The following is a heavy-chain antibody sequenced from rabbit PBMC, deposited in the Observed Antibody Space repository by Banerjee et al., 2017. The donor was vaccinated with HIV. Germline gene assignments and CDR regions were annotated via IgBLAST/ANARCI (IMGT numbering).Heavy chain of an antibody. V-gene: IGHV1S45*01. Sequence: QEQLEESGGDLVKPEGSLTLTCTASGFSFSSSYWICWVRQAPGKGLEWIATIYAGSSGSTYYANWANGRFTISKTSSTTVTLQMTSLTAADTATYFCARGGSSYYGFNLWGPGTLVTVS. D-gene: IGHD5-1*01. CDR3: ARGGSSYYGFNL. CDR2: IYAGSSGST. J-gene: IGHJ4*01. CDR1: GFSFSSSYW.